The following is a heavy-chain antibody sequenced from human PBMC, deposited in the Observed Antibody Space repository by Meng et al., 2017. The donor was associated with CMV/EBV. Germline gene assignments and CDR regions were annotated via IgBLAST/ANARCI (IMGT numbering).Heavy chain of an antibody. CDR3: ARGVGGWFDP. Sequence: VQLQQWGAGLLKPSGTLSLTCAVYGGSFSGYYWSWIRQPPGKGLEWIGEINHSGSTNYNPSLKSRVTISVDTSKNQFSLKLSSVTAADTAVYYCARGVGGWFDPWGQGTLVTVSS. CDR2: INHSGST. V-gene: IGHV4-34*01. J-gene: IGHJ5*02. D-gene: IGHD1-26*01. CDR1: GGSFSGYY.